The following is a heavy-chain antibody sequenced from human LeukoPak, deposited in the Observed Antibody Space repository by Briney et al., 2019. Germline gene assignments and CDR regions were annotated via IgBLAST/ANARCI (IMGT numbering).Heavy chain of an antibody. CDR3: ARAVAGTLVRFDY. Sequence: PSETLSLTCTVSGGSISSYYWSWIRQPPGKGLEWIGYIYYSGSTNYNPSLTSRVTISVDTSKNQFSLQLTSVTAADTAVYYCARAVAGTLVRFDYWGQGTLVTVSS. D-gene: IGHD6-19*01. CDR1: GGSISSYY. CDR2: IYYSGST. J-gene: IGHJ4*02. V-gene: IGHV4-59*08.